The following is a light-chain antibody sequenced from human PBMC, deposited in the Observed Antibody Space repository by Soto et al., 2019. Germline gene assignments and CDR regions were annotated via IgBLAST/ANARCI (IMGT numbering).Light chain of an antibody. Sequence: VRMTQSPSSFSASPGDRVTITCRASQGISSYLAWYQQKPGKAPKLLIYAASTLQSGVPSRFSGSGSGTDFTLTISCLQSEDFATYYCQQYYSYPRTFGQGSMV. V-gene: IGKV1-8*01. CDR1: QGISSY. J-gene: IGKJ1*01. CDR2: AAS. CDR3: QQYYSYPRT.